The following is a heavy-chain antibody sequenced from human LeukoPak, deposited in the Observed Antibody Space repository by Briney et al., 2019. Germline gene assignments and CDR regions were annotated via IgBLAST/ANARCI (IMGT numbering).Heavy chain of an antibody. CDR1: GGTFSSYA. J-gene: IGHJ4*02. Sequence: SVKVSCKASGGTFSSYAISWVRQAPGQGLEWMGGIIPIFGTANYAQKFQGGVTITADESTSTAYMELSSLRSEDTAVYYCARAARIGLELRTYFDYWGQGTLVTVSS. D-gene: IGHD1-7*01. CDR2: IIPIFGTA. CDR3: ARAARIGLELRTYFDY. V-gene: IGHV1-69*13.